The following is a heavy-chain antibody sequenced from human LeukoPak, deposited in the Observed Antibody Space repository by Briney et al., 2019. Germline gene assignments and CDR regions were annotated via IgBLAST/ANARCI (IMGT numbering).Heavy chain of an antibody. Sequence: GGSLRLSCAASGFTLSTDLMSWVRQAPGKGLEWVANINQDGSDKYYVDSVKGRFTISRDNANNSLYLQMNSLRAEDTAVYYCCRYSSPWTRHFDYWGQGTLVTVSS. CDR3: CRYSSPWTRHFDY. CDR1: GFTLSTDL. J-gene: IGHJ4*02. D-gene: IGHD6-13*01. CDR2: INQDGSDK. V-gene: IGHV3-7*02.